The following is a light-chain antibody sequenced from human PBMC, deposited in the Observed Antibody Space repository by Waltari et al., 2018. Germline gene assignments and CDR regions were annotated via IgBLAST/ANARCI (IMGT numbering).Light chain of an antibody. V-gene: IGKV3-20*01. CDR3: QHYVRLPVT. Sequence: EIVLTQSPGTLSLTPGERATLSCGASQSVGRSLACYQQKPGRSPRLLLYDASSRATGIPDRFSGSGFGTDFSLTISRLEPEDFAVYYCQHYVRLPVTFGQGTKVEIK. CDR2: DAS. CDR1: QSVGRS. J-gene: IGKJ1*01.